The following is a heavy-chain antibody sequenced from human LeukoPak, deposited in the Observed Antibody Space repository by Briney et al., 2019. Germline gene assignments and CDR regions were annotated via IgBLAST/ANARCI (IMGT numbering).Heavy chain of an antibody. D-gene: IGHD1-26*01. Sequence: GGSLRLSCAASGFTFSSYAMHWVRQAPGKGLEWVAVISYDGSNKYYVDSVKGRFTISGDNSKNTLYLQMNSLRAEDTSVYYCARSPGILGTNYFDYWGQGTLVTVSS. CDR2: ISYDGSNK. CDR1: GFTFSSYA. J-gene: IGHJ4*02. V-gene: IGHV3-30*04. CDR3: ARSPGILGTNYFDY.